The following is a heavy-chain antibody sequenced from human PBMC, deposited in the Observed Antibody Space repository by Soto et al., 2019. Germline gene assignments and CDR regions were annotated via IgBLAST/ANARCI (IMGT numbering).Heavy chain of an antibody. D-gene: IGHD3-22*01. Sequence: PGGSLRPSCAASGFTFSGSATTGVARSPGEGLEWVSTIRGGGYTTYNADYQKGRFTSSKENSRNTLYLQMSSQSAEDTTVYYCAKDPDYYDSRGPSCFDYWGQGTLVTVSS. CDR2: IRGGGYTT. V-gene: IGHV3-23*01. J-gene: IGHJ4*02. CDR1: GFTFSGSA. CDR3: AKDPDYYDSRGPSCFDY.